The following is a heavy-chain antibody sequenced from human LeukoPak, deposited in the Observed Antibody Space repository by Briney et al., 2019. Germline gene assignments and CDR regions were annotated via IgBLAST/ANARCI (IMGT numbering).Heavy chain of an antibody. CDR1: GFTISSYW. D-gene: IGHD3-9*01. Sequence: GGSLRLSCAASGFTISSYWMSWVRQAPGKGLEWVANIKQDGSEKYYVDSVKGRFTISRDNAKNSLYLQMNSLRAEDTAVYYCARIPPQRSILTGYYFDYWGQGTLVTVSS. CDR3: ARIPPQRSILTGYYFDY. V-gene: IGHV3-7*01. CDR2: IKQDGSEK. J-gene: IGHJ4*02.